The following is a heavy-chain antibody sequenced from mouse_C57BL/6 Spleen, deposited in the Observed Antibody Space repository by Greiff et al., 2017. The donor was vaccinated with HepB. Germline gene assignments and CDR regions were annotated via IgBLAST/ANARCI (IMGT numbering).Heavy chain of an antibody. Sequence: EVQLQQSGGGLVKPGGSLKLSCAASGFTFSSYAMSWVRQTPEKRLEWVATISDGGSYTYYPDNVKGRFTISRDNAKNNLYLQMSHLKSEDTAMYYCARDGYGGARTFDYWGQGTTLTVSS. CDR1: GFTFSSYA. CDR2: ISDGGSYT. J-gene: IGHJ2*01. D-gene: IGHD1-1*01. CDR3: ARDGYGGARTFDY. V-gene: IGHV5-4*01.